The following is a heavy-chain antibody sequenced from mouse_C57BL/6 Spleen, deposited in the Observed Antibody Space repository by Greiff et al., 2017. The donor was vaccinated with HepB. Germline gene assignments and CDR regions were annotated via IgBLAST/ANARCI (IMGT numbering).Heavy chain of an antibody. CDR3: APLTGWFAY. CDR1: GYTFTSYG. J-gene: IGHJ3*01. V-gene: IGHV1-81*01. Sequence: VQLQHSGAELARPGASVKLSCKASGYTFTSYGISWVKQRTGQGLEWIGEIYPRSGNTYYNEKFKGKATLTADKSSSTAYMELRSLTSEDSAVYFCAPLTGWFAYWGQGTLVTVSA. CDR2: IYPRSGNT. D-gene: IGHD4-1*01.